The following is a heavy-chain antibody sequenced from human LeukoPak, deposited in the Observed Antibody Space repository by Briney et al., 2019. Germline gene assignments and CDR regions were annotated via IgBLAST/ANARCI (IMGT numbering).Heavy chain of an antibody. Sequence: SETLSLTCTVSGRSLSSRRYDWGWIRQPPGKGLEWIGSIYYSESTYYNPYLKSPVPISVDTSKNQFSLKLSSVTAADTAVYYCARHFRFLEWLPLYYYYYYMDVWGKGTTVTVSS. V-gene: IGHV4-39*01. D-gene: IGHD3-3*01. J-gene: IGHJ6*03. CDR1: GRSLSSRRYD. CDR2: IYYSEST. CDR3: ARHFRFLEWLPLYYYYYYMDV.